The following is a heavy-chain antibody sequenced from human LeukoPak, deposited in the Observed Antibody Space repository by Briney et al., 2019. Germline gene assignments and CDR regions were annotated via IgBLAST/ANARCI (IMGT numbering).Heavy chain of an antibody. CDR2: IHHSGTP. CDR1: GGSITSDNW. V-gene: IGHV4-4*02. J-gene: IGHJ4*02. CDR3: ARSRIAAGAPSFDR. D-gene: IGHD6-13*01. Sequence: SETLSLTCAVTGGSITSDNWWSWVRQTPGKGLEWIGEIHHSGTPNYNPSLKSLFTMSVDKSKNQFSLKLTSVTAADTAIYYCARSRIAAGAPSFDRWGQGILVTVSS.